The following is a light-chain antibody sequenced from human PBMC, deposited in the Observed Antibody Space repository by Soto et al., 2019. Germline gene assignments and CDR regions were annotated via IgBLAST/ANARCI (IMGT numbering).Light chain of an antibody. CDR3: SSFTTSSTQI. Sequence: QSALTQPASVSGSPGQSITISCTGTSSDVGGYNYISWYQQHPGKVPKLLIYEVNNRPSGVSNRFYGSKSGNTASLTISGLQAEDEADYYCSSFTTSSTQIFGGGTKLTVL. J-gene: IGLJ2*01. V-gene: IGLV2-14*01. CDR2: EVN. CDR1: SSDVGGYNY.